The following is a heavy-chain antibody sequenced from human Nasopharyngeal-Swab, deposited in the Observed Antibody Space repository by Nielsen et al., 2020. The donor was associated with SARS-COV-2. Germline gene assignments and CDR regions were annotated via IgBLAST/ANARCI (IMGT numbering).Heavy chain of an antibody. Sequence: GESLKISCAASGFIFSDYSMDWVRQAPGKGLEWVSYITSSSATKYYADSVKGRFTVSRDNAKNLLYLQMSSMRDADTAVYYCAREFEATGATYLDSWGLGTLVTVSS. J-gene: IGHJ4*02. CDR2: ITSSSATK. CDR1: GFIFSDYS. CDR3: AREFEATGATYLDS. D-gene: IGHD1-26*01. V-gene: IGHV3-48*02.